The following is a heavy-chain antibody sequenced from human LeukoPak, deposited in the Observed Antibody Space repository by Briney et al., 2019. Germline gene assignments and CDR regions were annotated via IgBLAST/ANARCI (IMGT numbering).Heavy chain of an antibody. CDR3: ARGSFYTFDI. CDR1: GDSVSSNSAA. D-gene: IGHD2/OR15-2a*01. CDR2: TFYRSNWYN. J-gene: IGHJ3*02. V-gene: IGHV6-1*01. Sequence: SQTLSLTCGISGDSVSSNSAAWNWIRQSPSRGLEWLGRTFYRSNWYNYYAPSVKSRITVNPDTSKNQFSLQLNSVTPEDTAVYYCARGSFYTFDIWGQGTMVTVSS.